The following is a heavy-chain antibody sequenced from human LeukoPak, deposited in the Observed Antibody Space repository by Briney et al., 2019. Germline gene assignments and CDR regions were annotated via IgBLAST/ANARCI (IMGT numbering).Heavy chain of an antibody. J-gene: IGHJ3*02. CDR3: ARELIEYSSSFASNDAFDI. V-gene: IGHV1-18*01. CDR1: GYTFTSYG. Sequence: ASVKVSCKASGYTFTSYGISWVRQAPGQGLEWMGWISAYNGNTNYAQKLQGRVTMTTDTSTSTAYMELRSLRSDDTAVYYCARELIEYSSSFASNDAFDIWGQGTMVTVSS. D-gene: IGHD6-6*01. CDR2: ISAYNGNT.